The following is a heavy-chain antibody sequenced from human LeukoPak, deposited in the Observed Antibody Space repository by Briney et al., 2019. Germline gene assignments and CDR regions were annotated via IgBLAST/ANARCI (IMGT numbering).Heavy chain of an antibody. D-gene: IGHD3-16*01. CDR1: GFSFSSFA. V-gene: IGHV3-23*01. Sequence: GGSLRLSCAASGFSFSSFALMWVRQAPGMGLELISAIFSGGDVFFYADSVRGRFTISRDDSRDTLFLQMNNLRADDSAVYYCARDPNGNYVGAFEMWGPGTTVTVSS. CDR2: IFSGGDVF. CDR3: ARDPNGNYVGAFEM. J-gene: IGHJ3*02.